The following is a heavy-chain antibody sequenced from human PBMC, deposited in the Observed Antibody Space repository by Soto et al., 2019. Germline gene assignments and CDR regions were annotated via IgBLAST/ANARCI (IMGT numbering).Heavy chain of an antibody. V-gene: IGHV1-69*01. Sequence: QVQLVQSGAEVKKPGSSVKVSCKASGGTFSSYAISWVRQAPGQGLEWMGGIIPIFGTANYAQKFQGRVTITADESTSTDYMELRSLRSEDTAVYYCARDNTPPWEDYNPYFDYWGQGTLVTVSS. CDR2: IIPIFGTA. CDR1: GGTFSSYA. D-gene: IGHD1-26*01. CDR3: ARDNTPPWEDYNPYFDY. J-gene: IGHJ4*02.